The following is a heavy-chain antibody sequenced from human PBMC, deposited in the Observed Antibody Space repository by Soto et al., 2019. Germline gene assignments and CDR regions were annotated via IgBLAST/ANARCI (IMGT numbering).Heavy chain of an antibody. J-gene: IGHJ4*02. V-gene: IGHV2-5*02. D-gene: IGHD1-7*01. CDR3: AHRRLSAVQNLNSGYFDF. Sequence: QITLKESGPTLVKPTQTLTLTCIFSGFSLSSSGVGVGWIRQPPGKALEWLAFIYWDDDKRYSPSLRSRLTITKDTSNNHVVLTMINMDSLDSATYYYAHRRLSAVQNLNSGYFDFWGQGTLVTVSP. CDR1: GFSLSSSGVG. CDR2: IYWDDDK.